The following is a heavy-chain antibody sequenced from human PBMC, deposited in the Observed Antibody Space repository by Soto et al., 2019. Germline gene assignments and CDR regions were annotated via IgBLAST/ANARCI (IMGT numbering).Heavy chain of an antibody. V-gene: IGHV1-69*13. J-gene: IGHJ6*02. D-gene: IGHD4-17*01. CDR1: GGTFSSYA. CDR3: ATNYGDPSYYYYGMDV. Sequence: ASVKVSCKASGGTFSSYAISWVRQAPGQGLEWMGGIIPIFGTANYAQKFQGRVTITADESTSTAYMELSSLRSEDTAVYYCATNYGDPSYYYYGMDVWGQGTTVTVSS. CDR2: IIPIFGTA.